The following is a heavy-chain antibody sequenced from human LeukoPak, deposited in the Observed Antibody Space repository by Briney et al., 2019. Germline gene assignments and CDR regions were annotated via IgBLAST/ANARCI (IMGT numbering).Heavy chain of an antibody. D-gene: IGHD3-10*01. J-gene: IGHJ5*02. CDR2: IYYSGST. V-gene: IGHV4-59*08. Sequence: SETLSLTCTVSGGSISSYYWSWIRQPPGKGLEWIGYIYYSGSTNYNPSLKSRVTISVDTSKNQFSLKLSSVTAADTAVYYCARRVTMVRGAPRWFDPWAREPWSPSPQ. CDR1: GGSISSYY. CDR3: ARRVTMVRGAPRWFDP.